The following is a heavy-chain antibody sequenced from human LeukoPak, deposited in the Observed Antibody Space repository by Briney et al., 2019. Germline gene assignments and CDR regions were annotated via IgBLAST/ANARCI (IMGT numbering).Heavy chain of an antibody. CDR1: GYSISSGYY. CDR3: AREVPADFWSGWSYYYYMDV. V-gene: IGHV4-38-2*02. J-gene: IGHJ6*03. CDR2: IYHSGST. Sequence: SETLSLTCTVSGYSISSGYYWGWIRQPPGKGLEWIGSIYHSGSTYYNPSLKSRVTISVDTSKNQFSLKLSSVTAADTAVYYCAREVPADFWSGWSYYYYMDVWGKGTTVTVS. D-gene: IGHD3-3*01.